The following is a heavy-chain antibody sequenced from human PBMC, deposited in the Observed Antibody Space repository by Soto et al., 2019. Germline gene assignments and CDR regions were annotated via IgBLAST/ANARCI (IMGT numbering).Heavy chain of an antibody. J-gene: IGHJ4*02. CDR3: ARADYDSLTCYFTGIAGFAY. V-gene: IGHV4-31*03. CDR2: IYYSGRT. Sequence: QVQLQESGPGLVKPSQTLSLTCTVSGGSISSGGYYWSWIRQHPGQGPAWLGYIYYSGRTYYNPSLKSRVTRSVDASKNRFSLKLSSVTAADTAVYYCARADYDSLTCYFTGIAGFAYWGQETLVTVSS. CDR1: GGSISSGGYY. D-gene: IGHD3-9*01.